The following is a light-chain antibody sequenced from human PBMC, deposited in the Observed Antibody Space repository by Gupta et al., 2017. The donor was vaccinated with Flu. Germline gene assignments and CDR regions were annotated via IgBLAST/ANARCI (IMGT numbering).Light chain of an antibody. V-gene: IGLV3-21*03. CDR2: HDS. Sequence: GKTASITGGGDNIRNKLVHWYKQKAGQAPWLFVHHDSGRPSGIPERLSGSNSETTDTLTRCRVYARDLSRSYCQVWYTDAQCQVFGGGTKLTVL. CDR1: NIRNKL. CDR3: QVWYTDAQCQV. J-gene: IGLJ2*01.